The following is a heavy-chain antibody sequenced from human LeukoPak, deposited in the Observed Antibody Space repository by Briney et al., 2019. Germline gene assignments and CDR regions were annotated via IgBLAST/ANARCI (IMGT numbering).Heavy chain of an antibody. J-gene: IGHJ4*02. D-gene: IGHD3-9*01. CDR2: IYPGDSNT. CDR1: GYTFTNYW. CDR3: ARQVSFDWPYDD. Sequence: GESLKISCKGSGYTFTNYWIAWVRQMPGRGLEWMAIIYPGDSNTRYSPSFQGQVTISADKSISTAYLQWSSLKASDTAMYYCARQVSFDWPYDDWGQGTLVTVSS. V-gene: IGHV5-51*01.